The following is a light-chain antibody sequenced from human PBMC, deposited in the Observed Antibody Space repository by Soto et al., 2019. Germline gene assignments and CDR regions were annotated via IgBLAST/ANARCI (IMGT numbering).Light chain of an antibody. V-gene: IGKV1-5*01. CDR1: QNLGSW. Sequence: DIQMTQSPSTLSASVGDRVNITCRADQNLGSWLAWYQQKPGKAPNLLIYDASSLESGVPSRFSGSGSGTKFTLTISSLQPDDVATYFCQHLHSYPYTFGQGTKLEI. J-gene: IGKJ2*01. CDR3: QHLHSYPYT. CDR2: DAS.